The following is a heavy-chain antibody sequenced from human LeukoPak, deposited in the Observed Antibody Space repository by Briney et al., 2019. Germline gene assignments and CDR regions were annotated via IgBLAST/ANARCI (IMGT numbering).Heavy chain of an antibody. Sequence: SETLSLTCTVSGGSISSYYWSWIRQPPGKGLEWIGYIYYSGSTNYNPSLKSRVTISVDTSRNQFSLKLSSVTAADTAVYYCARDLYDSSGYYYPADSWGQGTLVTVSS. D-gene: IGHD3-22*01. CDR1: GGSISSYY. CDR3: ARDLYDSSGYYYPADS. V-gene: IGHV4-59*01. CDR2: IYYSGST. J-gene: IGHJ5*01.